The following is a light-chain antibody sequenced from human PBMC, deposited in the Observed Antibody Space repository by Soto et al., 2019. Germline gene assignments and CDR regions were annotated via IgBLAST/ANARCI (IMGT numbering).Light chain of an antibody. CDR3: QQYNSYPGT. CDR2: DAS. V-gene: IGKV1-5*01. CDR1: QSISSW. Sequence: VEMTHSPSTLSASVGDRVTITCRASQSISSWLAWYQQKPGKAPKLLIYDASSLESGVPSRFSGSGSGTEFTLTISSLQPDDFATYYCQQYNSYPGTFG. J-gene: IGKJ1*01.